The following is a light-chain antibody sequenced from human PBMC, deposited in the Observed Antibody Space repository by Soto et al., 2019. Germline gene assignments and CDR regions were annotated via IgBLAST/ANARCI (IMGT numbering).Light chain of an antibody. Sequence: QLVLTQPPSVSGAPGQRVTISCTGSSSNIGAGYDVHWYQQVPGTAPKLLIFGNNNRPSGVPDRFSGSKSGTSASLAITGLQADDEADYYCQSYDSSLIGCVFGGGTKVTVL. V-gene: IGLV1-40*01. J-gene: IGLJ3*02. CDR1: SSNIGAGYD. CDR2: GNN. CDR3: QSYDSSLIGCV.